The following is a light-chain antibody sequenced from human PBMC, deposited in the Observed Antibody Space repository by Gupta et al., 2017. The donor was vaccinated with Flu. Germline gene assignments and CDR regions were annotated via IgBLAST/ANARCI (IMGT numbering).Light chain of an antibody. J-gene: IGLJ1*01. CDR1: SPNIGAGYD. Sequence: QSALTQPPSVSGAPAQTVTLSCTGRSPNIGAGYDAHWYQPPPGTAPKLHNYGNSNRPAGVPDRFYGSKSATSVSLAITGLQAEDESYYYCQYYDSSRDVFGTGTKVTVL. V-gene: IGLV1-40*01. CDR3: QYYDSSRDV. CDR2: GNS.